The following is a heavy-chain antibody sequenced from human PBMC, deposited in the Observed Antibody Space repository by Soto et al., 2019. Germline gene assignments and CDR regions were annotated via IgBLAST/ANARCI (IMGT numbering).Heavy chain of an antibody. CDR1: GGTFSNYP. V-gene: IGHV1-69*12. Sequence: QVQLVQSGAEVKKPGSSVKVSCKASGGTFSNYPISWVRQATGQGLEWMGGIIPIFGTVNYAQKFQGRVTITADESTSTAYMELSSRRSEDTTVYYCARGNHRWLQLWYFDLWGRGTLVTVSS. J-gene: IGHJ2*01. CDR3: ARGNHRWLQLWYFDL. CDR2: IIPIFGTV. D-gene: IGHD5-12*01.